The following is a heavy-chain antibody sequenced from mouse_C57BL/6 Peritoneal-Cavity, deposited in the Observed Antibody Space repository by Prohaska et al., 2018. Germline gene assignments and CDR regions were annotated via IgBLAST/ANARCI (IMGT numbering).Heavy chain of an antibody. CDR3: ARDPAWFAY. CDR2: ISSGSSTI. CDR1: GFTFSDYG. Sequence: EVQLVESGGGLVKPGGSLKLSCAASGFTFSDYGMHWVRQAPEKVLEWVAYISSGSSTIYYADTVKGRFTSSRDNAKKTLFLQMTSLRSEDTAMYYCARDPAWFAYWGQGTLVTVSA. J-gene: IGHJ3*01. V-gene: IGHV5-17*01.